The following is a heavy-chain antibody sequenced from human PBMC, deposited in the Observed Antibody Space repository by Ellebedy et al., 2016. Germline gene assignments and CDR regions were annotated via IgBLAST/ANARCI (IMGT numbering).Heavy chain of an antibody. J-gene: IGHJ6*02. D-gene: IGHD3-9*01. V-gene: IGHV4-59*01. CDR2: IDYTGST. CDR3: ARDKVLRYFDWFSGMDV. Sequence: SDTLSLTXTVSNGSISTYYWSWIRQPPGKGLEYIGYIDYTGSTNYNPSLQSRSTISVDTSKNQFSLKLSSVTAADTAVYYCARDKVLRYFDWFSGMDVWGQGTTVTVSS. CDR1: NGSISTYY.